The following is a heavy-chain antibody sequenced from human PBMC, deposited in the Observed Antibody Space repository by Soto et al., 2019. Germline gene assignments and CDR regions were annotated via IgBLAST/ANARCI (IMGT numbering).Heavy chain of an antibody. Sequence: GGSLRLSCAASGFTFSSYAMSWVRQAPGKGLEWVSAISGSGGSTYYADSVKGRFTISRDNSKNTLYLQMNSLRAEDTAVYYCAKYYGDRGRGYGMDVWGQGTTVTVSS. CDR2: ISGSGGST. J-gene: IGHJ6*02. CDR1: GFTFSSYA. D-gene: IGHD4-17*01. CDR3: AKYYGDRGRGYGMDV. V-gene: IGHV3-23*01.